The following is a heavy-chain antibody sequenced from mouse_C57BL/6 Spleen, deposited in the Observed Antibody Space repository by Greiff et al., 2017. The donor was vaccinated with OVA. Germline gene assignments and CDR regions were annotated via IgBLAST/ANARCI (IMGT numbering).Heavy chain of an antibody. CDR1: GFTFSSYG. J-gene: IGHJ1*03. CDR3: ARPDYYGSSSYFDV. V-gene: IGHV5-6*01. Sequence: EVQLVESGGDLVKPGGSLKLSCAASGFTFSSYGMSWVRQTPDKRLEWVATISSGGSYTYYPDSVKGRFTISRDNAKNTLYLQMSSLKSEDTAMYYCARPDYYGSSSYFDVWGTGTTVTVSS. D-gene: IGHD1-1*01. CDR2: ISSGGSYT.